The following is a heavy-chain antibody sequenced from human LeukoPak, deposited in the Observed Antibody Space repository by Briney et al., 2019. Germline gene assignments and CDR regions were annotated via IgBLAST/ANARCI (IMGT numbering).Heavy chain of an antibody. J-gene: IGHJ3*02. CDR1: GFTFSSYG. Sequence: GGSLRLSCAASGFTFSSYGMRWVRQAPGKGLEWVAFIRYDGSNKYYADSVKGRFTISRDNSKNTLYLQMNSLRAEDTAVYYCAKDIREMGDAFDIWGQGTMVTVSS. V-gene: IGHV3-30*02. D-gene: IGHD5-24*01. CDR2: IRYDGSNK. CDR3: AKDIREMGDAFDI.